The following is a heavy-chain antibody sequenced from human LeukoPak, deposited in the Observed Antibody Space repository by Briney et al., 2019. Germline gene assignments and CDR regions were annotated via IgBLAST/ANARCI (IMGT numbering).Heavy chain of an antibody. CDR3: AKAQGIGNYYGMDV. V-gene: IGHV3-43*01. Sequence: GGSLRLSCAASGFTFDDYTMHWVRQAPGKGLEWVSLISWDGGSTYYADSVKGRFTIPRDNSKNSLYLQMNSLRTEDTALYYCAKAQGIGNYYGMDVWGQGTTVTVSS. CDR1: GFTFDDYT. CDR2: ISWDGGST. J-gene: IGHJ6*02. D-gene: IGHD1-14*01.